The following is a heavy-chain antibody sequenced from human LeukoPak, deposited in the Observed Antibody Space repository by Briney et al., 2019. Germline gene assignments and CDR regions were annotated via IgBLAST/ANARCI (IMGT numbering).Heavy chain of an antibody. V-gene: IGHV3-74*01. J-gene: IGHJ4*02. CDR2: IDSAGGGT. Sequence: PGGSLRLSCAASGFSFSNFWMLWVRQVAGKGLACVSRIDSAGGGTAYADSVKGRFSISRDNSKNTLDLQMNFLRVEDTGVYYCVRDDSNGVDYRGQGTLVTVSS. D-gene: IGHD5-18*01. CDR3: VRDDSNGVDY. CDR1: GFSFSNFW.